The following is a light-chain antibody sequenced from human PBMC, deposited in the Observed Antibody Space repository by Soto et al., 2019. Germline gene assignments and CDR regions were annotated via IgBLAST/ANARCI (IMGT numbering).Light chain of an antibody. Sequence: QSVLTQPPSASGTPGQRVTISCSGSSSNIGSNTVSWYQQFPGTAPKLLIYSNSQRPSGVPDRFSGSKSGTSASLAISGLQSEDEADYYCAAWDDSLNGRVFGGGTKLTVL. V-gene: IGLV1-44*01. CDR1: SSNIGSNT. J-gene: IGLJ2*01. CDR2: SNS. CDR3: AAWDDSLNGRV.